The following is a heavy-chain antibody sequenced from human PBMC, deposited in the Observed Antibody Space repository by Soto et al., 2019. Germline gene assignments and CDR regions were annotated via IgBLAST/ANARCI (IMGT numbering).Heavy chain of an antibody. CDR1: GFTFSGYA. CDR3: ARRARPDFYYMDV. Sequence: EVQLAESGGGLAQPGGSLRLSCAASGFTFSGYAMDWVRQAPGKGLEYVSGISSNGVGTYYANSVQGRFTISRDNSKNTVYLQMGSLRPEDIAVYYCARRARPDFYYMDVWGKGTTVTLSS. J-gene: IGHJ6*03. D-gene: IGHD6-6*01. CDR2: ISSNGVGT. V-gene: IGHV3-64*01.